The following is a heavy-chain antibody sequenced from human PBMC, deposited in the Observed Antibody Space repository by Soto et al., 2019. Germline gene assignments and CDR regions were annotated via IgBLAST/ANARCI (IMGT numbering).Heavy chain of an antibody. Sequence: SETLSLTCTVSGGSISSYYWSWIRQPPGKGLEWIGYIYYSGSTNYNPSLKSRVTISVDTSKNQFSLKLSSVTAADTAVYYCARGDYYGSGSYYGPFDPWGQGTLVTVSS. CDR1: GGSISSYY. J-gene: IGHJ5*02. CDR2: IYYSGST. CDR3: ARGDYYGSGSYYGPFDP. V-gene: IGHV4-59*01. D-gene: IGHD3-10*01.